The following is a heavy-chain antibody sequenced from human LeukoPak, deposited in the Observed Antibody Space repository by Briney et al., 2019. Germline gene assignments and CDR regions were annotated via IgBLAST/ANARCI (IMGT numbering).Heavy chain of an antibody. CDR2: INTDGTVT. CDR3: ATKQWLAPPPDS. D-gene: IGHD6-19*01. Sequence: GGSLRLSCAASGFTFSKYWVLWVRQAPGKRLESVSRINTDGTVTTYAASVKGRFTVSRDNADNTMFLQMNSVGDEDTAVYYCATKQWLAPPPDSWGQGTPVTVSS. CDR1: GFTFSKYW. J-gene: IGHJ4*02. V-gene: IGHV3-74*01.